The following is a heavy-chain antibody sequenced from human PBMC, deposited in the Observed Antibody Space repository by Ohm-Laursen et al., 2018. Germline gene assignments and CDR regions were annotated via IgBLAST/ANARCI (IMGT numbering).Heavy chain of an antibody. CDR2: ISGSGGRT. J-gene: IGHJ4*02. CDR3: AKEIYDILTGYPH. Sequence: SLRLSCAASGFTFSSYAMGWVRQAPGKGLEWVSAISGSGGRTYYADSVKGRFTISRDNSKNTLYLQMNSLRAEDTAVYYCAKEIYDILTGYPHWGQGTLVTVSS. CDR1: GFTFSSYA. D-gene: IGHD3-9*01. V-gene: IGHV3-23*01.